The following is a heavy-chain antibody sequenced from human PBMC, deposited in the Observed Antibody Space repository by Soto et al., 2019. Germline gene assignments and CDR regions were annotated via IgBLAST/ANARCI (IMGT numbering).Heavy chain of an antibody. V-gene: IGHV1-2*02. CDR2: INPNGGGT. CDR1: GYTFTGYY. Sequence: ASVKVSCKASGYTFTGYYMHWVRQAPGQGLEWMGWINPNGGGTNYAQKFQGRVTMTRDTSISTAYMELSRLRSDDTAVYYCARGGYSYVPGFYYGMDVWGQGTTVTVSS. D-gene: IGHD5-18*01. CDR3: ARGGYSYVPGFYYGMDV. J-gene: IGHJ6*02.